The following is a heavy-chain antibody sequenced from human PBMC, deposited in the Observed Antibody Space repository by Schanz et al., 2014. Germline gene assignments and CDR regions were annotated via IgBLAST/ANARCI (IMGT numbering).Heavy chain of an antibody. D-gene: IGHD2-2*01. CDR3: ARGGFFDGTSFDS. V-gene: IGHV1-46*03. J-gene: IGHJ4*02. CDR1: GYTFAGHA. Sequence: QVQLVQSGAEVKKPGASVKVSCQASGYTFAGHAVHWVRQAPGQGLEWMGKINPSSGTTRIAQNFQGRLTVTRDTSTSTVNMELSSLRSEDTAVYYCARGGFFDGTSFDSWGQGTLVTVSS. CDR2: INPSSGTT.